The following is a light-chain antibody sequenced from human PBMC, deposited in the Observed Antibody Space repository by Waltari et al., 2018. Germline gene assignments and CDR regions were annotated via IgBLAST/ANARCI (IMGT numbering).Light chain of an antibody. J-gene: IGKJ1*01. CDR3: QQSYSAPRT. CDR2: SAS. V-gene: IGKV1-39*01. Sequence: DIQMTPSPSSLSASVGYRVTITCRARQTIFSYLNWFQQTPGKAPELLIFSASALQSGVPSRFSGSGSGTNFTLTISSLRPEDFATYYCQQSYSAPRTFGQGTKVDFK. CDR1: QTIFSY.